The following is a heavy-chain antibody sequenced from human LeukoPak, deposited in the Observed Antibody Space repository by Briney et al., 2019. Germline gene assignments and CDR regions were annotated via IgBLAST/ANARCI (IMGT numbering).Heavy chain of an antibody. V-gene: IGHV5-51*06. J-gene: IGHJ3*02. CDR3: ARGFSMVTPTAFDI. CDR1: GYRFTTYW. D-gene: IGHD4-23*01. CDR2: IYPDDSDT. Sequence: GESLKISCRGSGYRFTTYWIGWVRQMPGKGPEWMGIIYPDDSDTRYSPSFQGQVTISADKSIGTAYLQWSSLKASDTAMCYCARGFSMVTPTAFDIWGQGTLVIVSS.